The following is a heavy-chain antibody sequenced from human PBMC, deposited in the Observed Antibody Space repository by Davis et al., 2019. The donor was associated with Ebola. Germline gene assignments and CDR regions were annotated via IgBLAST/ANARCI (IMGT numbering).Heavy chain of an antibody. CDR1: GGSFSGYY. CDR2: INHSGST. V-gene: IGHV4-34*01. CDR3: ARNSKGVTIFGVVTLNWFDP. Sequence: PSETLSLTCAVYGGSFSGYYWSWIRQPPGKGLEWIGEINHSGSTNYNPSLKSRVTMSVDTSKNQFSLKLSSVTAADTAVYYCARNSKGVTIFGVVTLNWFDPWGQGTLVTVSS. D-gene: IGHD3-3*01. J-gene: IGHJ5*02.